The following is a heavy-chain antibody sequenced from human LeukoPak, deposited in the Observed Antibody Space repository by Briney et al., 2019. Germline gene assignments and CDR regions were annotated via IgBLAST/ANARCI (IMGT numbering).Heavy chain of an antibody. Sequence: KTGGSLRLSCAASGFTFTDYWMSWVRQAPGKGLEWVGRIKSKTDGGTTDYAAPVKGRFTISRDDSKNTLYLQMNSLKTEDTAVYYCTTGVAAAGSFDYWGQGTLVTVSS. V-gene: IGHV3-15*01. CDR1: GFTFTDYW. D-gene: IGHD6-13*01. J-gene: IGHJ4*02. CDR3: TTGVAAAGSFDY. CDR2: IKSKTDGGTT.